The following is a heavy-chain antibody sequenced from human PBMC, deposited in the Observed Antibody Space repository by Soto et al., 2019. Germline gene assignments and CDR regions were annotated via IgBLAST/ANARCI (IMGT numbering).Heavy chain of an antibody. Sequence: SXKVSYKATGYTXIRYGISLVRQAPGQGLEWMGWINPSNGKANYAQNLQDRVTITTDTSATTAYMELRSLTPDDTAMYYCSRHLQGTFDLWGQGTVVTVS. CDR3: SRHLQGTFDL. V-gene: IGHV1-18*01. CDR1: GYTXIRYG. CDR2: INPSNGKA. J-gene: IGHJ3*01.